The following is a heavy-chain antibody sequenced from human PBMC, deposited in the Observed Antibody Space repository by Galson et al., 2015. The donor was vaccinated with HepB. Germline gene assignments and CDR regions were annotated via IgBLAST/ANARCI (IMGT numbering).Heavy chain of an antibody. CDR2: ISWDGGST. CDR3: AKDLSPGYSYGSPYYYYGMDV. J-gene: IGHJ6*02. CDR1: GFTFDDYA. Sequence: SLRLSCAASGFTFDDYAMHWVRQAPGKGLEWVSLISWDGGSTYYADSVKGRFTISRDNSKNSLYLQMNSLRAEDTALYYCAKDLSPGYSYGSPYYYYGMDVWGQGTTVTVSS. D-gene: IGHD5-18*01. V-gene: IGHV3-43D*04.